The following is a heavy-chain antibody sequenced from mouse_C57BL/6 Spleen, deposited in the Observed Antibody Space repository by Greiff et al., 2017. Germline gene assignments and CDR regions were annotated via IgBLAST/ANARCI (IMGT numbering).Heavy chain of an antibody. V-gene: IGHV1-53*01. J-gene: IGHJ2*01. Sequence: QVQLQQPGTELVKPGASVKLSCKASGYTFTSYWMHWVKQRPGQGLEWIGNINPSNGGNNYNEKFKSKATLTVDKSSSTAYMQLSSLTSEYSAVYYCARNYYGNSYDYFDYWGQGTTLTVSS. CDR1: GYTFTSYW. CDR3: ARNYYGNSYDYFDY. CDR2: INPSNGGN. D-gene: IGHD1-1*01.